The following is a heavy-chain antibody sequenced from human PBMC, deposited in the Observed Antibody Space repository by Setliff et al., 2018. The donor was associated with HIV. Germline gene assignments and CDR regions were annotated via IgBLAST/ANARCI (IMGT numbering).Heavy chain of an antibody. V-gene: IGHV4-61*09. D-gene: IGHD6-25*01. J-gene: IGHJ6*03. CDR1: GGSISSGSYY. CDR2: IYTSGST. Sequence: LSLTCTVSGGSISSGSYYWSWIRQPAGKGLEWIGHIYTSGSTNYNPSLKSRVTISVDTSKNQFSLKLSSVTAADTAVYYCARDRGIAALSYYYYYMDVWGKGTTVTVSS. CDR3: ARDRGIAALSYYYYYMDV.